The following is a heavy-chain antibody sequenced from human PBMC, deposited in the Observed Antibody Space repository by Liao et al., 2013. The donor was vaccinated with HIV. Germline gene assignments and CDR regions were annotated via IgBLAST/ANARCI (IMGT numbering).Heavy chain of an antibody. D-gene: IGHD3-22*01. J-gene: IGHJ3*02. Sequence: QVQLQESGPGLVKPSQTLSLTCTVSGGPISSGSYYWSWIRQPAGKGLEWIGRIYTSGITYNNPSLKSRVTISLDTSKNQFSLKLSSVTAADTAVYYCARDEDTMRAFDIWGQGTMVTVSS. V-gene: IGHV4-61*02. CDR3: ARDEDTMRAFDI. CDR2: IYTSGIT. CDR1: GGPISSGSYY.